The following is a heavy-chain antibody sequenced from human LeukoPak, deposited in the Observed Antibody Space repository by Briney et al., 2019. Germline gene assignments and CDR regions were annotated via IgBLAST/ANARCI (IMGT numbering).Heavy chain of an antibody. J-gene: IGHJ6*03. D-gene: IGHD3-10*01. V-gene: IGHV1-2*02. CDR1: GYTFTSYY. CDR3: ARELWFGDADYYYMDV. CDR2: INPNSGGT. Sequence: GASVKVSCKASGYTFTSYYMHWVRQAPGQGLEWMGWINPNSGGTNYAQKFQGRVTMTRDTSISTAYMELSRLRSDDTAVYYCARELWFGDADYYYMDVRGKGTTVTVSS.